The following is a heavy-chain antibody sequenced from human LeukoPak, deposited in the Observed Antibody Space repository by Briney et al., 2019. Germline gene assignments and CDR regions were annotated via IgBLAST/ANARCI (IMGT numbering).Heavy chain of an antibody. D-gene: IGHD6-19*01. CDR3: ARVWGSGWPLYYYYGMDV. CDR2: ISAYNGNT. Sequence: GASVKVSCKASGYTFTSYGISWVRQAPGQGLEWMGWISAYNGNTNYAQKLQGRVTMTTDTSTSTAYMELRSLRSDDTAVYYCARVWGSGWPLYYYYGMDVWGQGTTVTVSS. J-gene: IGHJ6*02. V-gene: IGHV1-18*01. CDR1: GYTFTSYG.